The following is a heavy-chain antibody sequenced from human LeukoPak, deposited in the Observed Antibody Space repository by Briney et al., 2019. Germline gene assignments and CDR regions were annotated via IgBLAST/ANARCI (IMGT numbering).Heavy chain of an antibody. CDR1: GVSISSDGYY. Sequence: SETLSLTCTFSGVSISSDGYYWGWVRQPPGKGLEWIGTIYYSGTYYNPSLKSRVTVSVDTSKNQFSLKLSSVTAADTAMYYCARIGGSTVFGDYWGQGILVTVSS. CDR2: IYYSGT. V-gene: IGHV4-39*01. CDR3: ARIGGSTVFGDY. J-gene: IGHJ4*02. D-gene: IGHD2-15*01.